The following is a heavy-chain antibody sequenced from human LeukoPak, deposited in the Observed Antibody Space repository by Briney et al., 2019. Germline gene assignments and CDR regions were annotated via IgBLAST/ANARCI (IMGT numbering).Heavy chain of an antibody. CDR2: FDPEDGET. CDR1: GYTLTELS. CDR3: ATGPRVVGPPDH. D-gene: IGHD2-15*01. V-gene: IGHV1-24*01. J-gene: IGHJ4*02. Sequence: ASVKVSCKVSGYTLTELSMRWVRQAPGKGLEWMGGFDPEDGETIYAQKFQGRVTMTEDTSTDTAYMELSSLRSEDTAVYYCATGPRVVGPPDHWGQGTLSPSPQ.